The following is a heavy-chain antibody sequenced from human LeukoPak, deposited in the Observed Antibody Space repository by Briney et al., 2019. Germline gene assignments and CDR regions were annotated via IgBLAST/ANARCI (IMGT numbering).Heavy chain of an antibody. V-gene: IGHV1-69*13. Sequence: SVKVSCKASGGTFSSYAISWVRQAPGRGLEWMGGIIPIFGTANYAQKFQGRVTITADESTSTAYMELSSLRSEDTAVYYCARGTLGYCSSTSCPPGTFDYWGQGTLVTVSS. CDR1: GGTFSSYA. D-gene: IGHD2-2*01. CDR3: ARGTLGYCSSTSCPPGTFDY. J-gene: IGHJ4*02. CDR2: IIPIFGTA.